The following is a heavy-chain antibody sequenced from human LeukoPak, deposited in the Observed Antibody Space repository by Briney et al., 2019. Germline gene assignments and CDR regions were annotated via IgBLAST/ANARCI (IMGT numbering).Heavy chain of an antibody. J-gene: IGHJ3*02. CDR3: ARAVSGLLAPFLDI. CDR1: GFTFSSVE. D-gene: IGHD2/OR15-2a*01. Sequence: GGSLRLSCVASGFTFSSVEMSWVRQAPGKGLEWVAYISPRFSTIYSPDSVKGRFTIARDNAENSLYLQMNSLRAEDTAVYYCARAVSGLLAPFLDIWGQGTMVTVSS. CDR2: ISPRFSTI. V-gene: IGHV3-48*03.